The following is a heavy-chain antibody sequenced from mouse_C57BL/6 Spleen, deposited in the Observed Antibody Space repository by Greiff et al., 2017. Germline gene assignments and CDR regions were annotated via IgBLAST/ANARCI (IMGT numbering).Heavy chain of an antibody. CDR2: ISSGGDYI. V-gene: IGHV5-9-1*02. CDR1: GFTFSSYA. D-gene: IGHD2-3*01. CDR3: TRIYDGYPYFDY. Sequence: EVKLVESGEGLVKPGGSLKLSCAASGFTFSSYAMSWVRQTPEKRLEWVAYISSGGDYIYYADTVKGRFTITRDNARTTLYLQMSSLKSEDTAMYYCTRIYDGYPYFDYWGQGTTLTVSS. J-gene: IGHJ2*01.